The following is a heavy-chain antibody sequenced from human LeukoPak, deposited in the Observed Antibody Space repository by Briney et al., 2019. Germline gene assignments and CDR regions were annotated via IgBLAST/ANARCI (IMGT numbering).Heavy chain of an antibody. CDR3: AGGTWNFDL. Sequence: PGGSLRLSCAASGFRFNSYWMSWVRQAPGKGLEWVANIKQDGREKYYVDSVKGRFTISGDNAKSSLYLQMNSLRVEDTALYYCAGGTWNFDLWGRGTLLSVSS. CDR1: GFRFNSYW. CDR2: IKQDGREK. J-gene: IGHJ2*01. V-gene: IGHV3-7*04.